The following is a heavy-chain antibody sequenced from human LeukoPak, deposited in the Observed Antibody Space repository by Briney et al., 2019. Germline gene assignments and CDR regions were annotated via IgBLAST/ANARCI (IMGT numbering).Heavy chain of an antibody. J-gene: IGHJ4*02. CDR1: GFTFSSYA. V-gene: IGHV3-30-3*01. Sequence: PGGSLRLSCAASGFTFSSYAMHWVRQAPGKGLEWVAFISYDETKKFYADSVKGRFTIPRDNSKDTLYLQINSLRAEDTAVYFCARDQRRNSYGYIFDYWGQGNLVTVSS. CDR3: ARDQRRNSYGYIFDY. D-gene: IGHD5-18*01. CDR2: ISYDETKK.